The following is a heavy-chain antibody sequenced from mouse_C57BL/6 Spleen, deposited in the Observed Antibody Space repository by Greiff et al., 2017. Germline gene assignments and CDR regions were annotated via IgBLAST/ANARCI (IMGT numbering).Heavy chain of an antibody. D-gene: IGHD2-5*01. CDR2: IYPRSGNT. Sequence: VKLVESGAELARPGASVKLSCKASGYTFTSYGISWVKQRTGQGLEWIGEIYPRSGNTYYNEKFKGKATLTADKSSSTAYMELRSLTSEDSAVYFCARNYSKGWYYAMDYWGQGTSVTVSS. V-gene: IGHV1-81*01. CDR1: GYTFTSYG. CDR3: ARNYSKGWYYAMDY. J-gene: IGHJ4*01.